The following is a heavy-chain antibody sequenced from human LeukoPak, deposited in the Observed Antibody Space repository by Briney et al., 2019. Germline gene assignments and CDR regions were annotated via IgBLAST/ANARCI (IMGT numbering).Heavy chain of an antibody. D-gene: IGHD2-15*01. Sequence: GGSLRLSCAASGFTFSTFGMIWVRQAPGKGLDWVSSISSGSYIYYADAVKARFTISRDNAKNSVYLQMNSLRVEDTGVYYCARVGRDISRDYWGQGTLVTVSS. CDR3: ARVGRDISRDY. V-gene: IGHV3-21*01. CDR1: GFTFSTFG. J-gene: IGHJ4*02. CDR2: ISSGSYI.